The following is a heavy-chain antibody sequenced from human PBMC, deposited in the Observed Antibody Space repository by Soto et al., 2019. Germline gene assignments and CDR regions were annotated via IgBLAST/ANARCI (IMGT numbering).Heavy chain of an antibody. CDR1: VGSITGYF. Sequence: KTLSLPGTFSVGSITGYFSSWIRHPPRKGLEWIGYIDYGRSTNYNTTLKSRVTVSVDTSKNQFSLKLSSVTAADTAVYYCARDLDSYDSRGYYYGWFDPWGQGTLVTVS. CDR3: ARDLDSYDSRGYYYGWFDP. J-gene: IGHJ5*02. CDR2: IDYGRST. D-gene: IGHD3-22*01. V-gene: IGHV4-59*01.